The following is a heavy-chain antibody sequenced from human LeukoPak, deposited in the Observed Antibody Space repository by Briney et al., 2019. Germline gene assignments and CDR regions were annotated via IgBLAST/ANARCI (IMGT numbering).Heavy chain of an antibody. CDR3: ARDGPYYYDSSGFDY. D-gene: IGHD3-22*01. CDR1: GFTFSSYS. V-gene: IGHV3-21*01. Sequence: GGSLRLSCAASGFTFSSYSMNWVRQAPGKGLEWVSSISSSSYIYYADSVKGRFTISRDNAKNSLYLQMNSLRAEDTAVYYCARDGPYYYDSSGFDYWGQGTLVTVSS. CDR2: ISSSSYI. J-gene: IGHJ4*02.